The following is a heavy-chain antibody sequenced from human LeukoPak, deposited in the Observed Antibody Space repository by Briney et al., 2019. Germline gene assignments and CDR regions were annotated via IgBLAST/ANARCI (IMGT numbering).Heavy chain of an antibody. CDR3: ARGGGRWLQLSVADYYGMDV. CDR1: GGTFSSYA. Sequence: GSSVKVSCKASGGTFSSYAISWVRQAPGQGLEWMGRIISVLGITNYAQKFQGRVTITADKSTSTADMELSSLRSEDTAVYYCARGGGRWLQLSVADYYGMDVWGRGTTVTVYS. V-gene: IGHV1-69*04. CDR2: IISVLGIT. J-gene: IGHJ6*02. D-gene: IGHD5-24*01.